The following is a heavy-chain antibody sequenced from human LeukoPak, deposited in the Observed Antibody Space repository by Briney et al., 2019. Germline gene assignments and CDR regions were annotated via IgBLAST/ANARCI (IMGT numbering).Heavy chain of an antibody. D-gene: IGHD3-16*01. CDR1: GYTFTSYG. J-gene: IGHJ5*02. CDR3: ARDRNYLGVRWFDP. V-gene: IGHV1-18*01. Sequence: GASVKVSCKPSGYTFTSYGISWVRQAPGQGLEWMGWISTYNGDTNYAQNLQGRVTMTTDTSTSTAYMELRSLRSDDTAVYYCARDRNYLGVRWFDPWGQGTLVAVSS. CDR2: ISTYNGDT.